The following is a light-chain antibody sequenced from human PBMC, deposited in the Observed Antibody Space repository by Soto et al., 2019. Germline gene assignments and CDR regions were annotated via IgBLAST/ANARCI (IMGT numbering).Light chain of an antibody. CDR3: QQRSNLPRT. Sequence: EIVLTQAPATLSLSPGERATLSCSASQSVSSYLAWYQQKPGQAPRLLIYDASNRATGIPARFSGSGSGTDLTLTISSLEPEDFAVYYCQQRSNLPRTFGQGTKLEIK. CDR2: DAS. V-gene: IGKV3-11*01. CDR1: QSVSSY. J-gene: IGKJ2*01.